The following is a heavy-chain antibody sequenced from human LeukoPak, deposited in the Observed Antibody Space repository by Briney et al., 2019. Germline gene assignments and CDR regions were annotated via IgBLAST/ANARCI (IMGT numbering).Heavy chain of an antibody. CDR3: ARDHSGYDSSGYYYYYGMDV. D-gene: IGHD3-22*01. CDR2: IYYSGST. Sequence: SETLSLTCAVYGGSFSGYYWSWIRQPPGKGLEWIGYIYYSGSTNYNPSLKSRVTISVDTSKNQFSLKLSSVTAADTAVYYCARDHSGYDSSGYYYYYGMDVWGQGTTVTVSS. CDR1: GGSFSGYY. J-gene: IGHJ6*02. V-gene: IGHV4-59*01.